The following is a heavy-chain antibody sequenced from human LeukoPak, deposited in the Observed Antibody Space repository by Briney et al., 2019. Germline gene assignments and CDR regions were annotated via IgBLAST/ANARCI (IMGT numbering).Heavy chain of an antibody. CDR3: ARDGLYCGGDCYWSSGDAFDI. D-gene: IGHD2-21*02. V-gene: IGHV1-2*02. CDR2: INPNSGGT. J-gene: IGHJ3*02. CDR1: GYTFTGYY. Sequence: ASVKVSCKASGYTFTGYYMHWVRQAPGQGLEWMRWINPNSGGTNYAQKFQGRVTMTRDTSISTAYMELSRLRSDDTAVYYCARDGLYCGGDCYWSSGDAFDIWGQGTMVTVSS.